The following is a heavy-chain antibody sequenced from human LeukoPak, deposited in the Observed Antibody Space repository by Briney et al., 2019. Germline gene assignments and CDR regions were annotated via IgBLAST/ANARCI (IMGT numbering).Heavy chain of an antibody. V-gene: IGHV3-23*01. D-gene: IGHD3-3*01. Sequence: GGSLRLSCAASGFTFSSYAMSWVRQAPGKGLEWVSAISGSGGSTYYADSVKGRFTISRDNSKNTLYLQMNSLRAEDTAVYYCAKRITYYDFWSGYYHWGQGTMVTVSS. J-gene: IGHJ3*01. CDR2: ISGSGGST. CDR1: GFTFSSYA. CDR3: AKRITYYDFWSGYYH.